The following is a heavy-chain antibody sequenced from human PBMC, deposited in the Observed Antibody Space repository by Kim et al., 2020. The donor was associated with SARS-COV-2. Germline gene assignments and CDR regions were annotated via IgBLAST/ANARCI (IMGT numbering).Heavy chain of an antibody. CDR2: IIPIFGTA. CDR3: AICRPNVIAYCGGDCYPRIKGYYYYGMDV. CDR1: GGTFSSYA. V-gene: IGHV1-69*13. D-gene: IGHD2-21*02. J-gene: IGHJ6*02. Sequence: SVKVSCKASGGTFSSYAISWVRQAPGQGLEWMGGIIPIFGTANYAQKFQGRVTITADESTSTAYMELSSLRSEDTAVYYCAICRPNVIAYCGGDCYPRIKGYYYYGMDVWGQGTTVTVSS.